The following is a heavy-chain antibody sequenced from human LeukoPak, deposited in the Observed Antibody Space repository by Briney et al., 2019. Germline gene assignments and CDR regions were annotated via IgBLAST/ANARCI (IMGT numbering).Heavy chain of an antibody. CDR3: ARAVTTLWRFDY. D-gene: IGHD4-17*01. J-gene: IGHJ4*02. V-gene: IGHV1-46*03. CDR2: INSSDGST. Sequence: ASVKVSCXASGYTFTSYYMHWVRQAPGQGLEWMGIINSSDGSTSYAQKFQGRVTMTRDRSASTVYMELSSLRSDDTAVYYCARAVTTLWRFDYWGQGTLVTVSS. CDR1: GYTFTSYY.